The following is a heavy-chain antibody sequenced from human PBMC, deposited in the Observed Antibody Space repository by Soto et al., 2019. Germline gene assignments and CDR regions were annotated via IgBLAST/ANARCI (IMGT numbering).Heavy chain of an antibody. D-gene: IGHD2-2*01. CDR3: TGLTVVVPAAGNYYYYMDV. J-gene: IGHJ6*03. CDR2: IRSKANSYAT. V-gene: IGHV3-73*01. Sequence: EVQLVESGGGLVQPGGSLKLSCAASGFTFSGSAMHWVRQASGKGLEWVGRIRSKANSYATAYAASVKGRFTISSDDSKNTAYLQMNRLKTEDTAVYYCTGLTVVVPAAGNYYYYMDVWGKGTTVTVSS. CDR1: GFTFSGSA.